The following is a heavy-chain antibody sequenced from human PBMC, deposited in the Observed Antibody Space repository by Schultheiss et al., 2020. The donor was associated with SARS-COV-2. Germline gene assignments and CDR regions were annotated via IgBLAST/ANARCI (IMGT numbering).Heavy chain of an antibody. J-gene: IGHJ6*02. D-gene: IGHD6-6*01. CDR1: GFTFSSYD. CDR2: IGTAGDT. CDR3: AREGSSFNYYGMDV. Sequence: SCAASGFTFSSYDMHWVRQATGKGLEWVSAIGTAGDTYYQGSVKGRFTISRDNSKNTVYLQMNSLRSEDTAVYYCAREGSSFNYYGMDVWGQGTTVTVSS. V-gene: IGHV3-13*04.